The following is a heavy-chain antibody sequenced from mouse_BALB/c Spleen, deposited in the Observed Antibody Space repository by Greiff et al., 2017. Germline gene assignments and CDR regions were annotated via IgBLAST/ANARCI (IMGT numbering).Heavy chain of an antibody. CDR2: ISSGGGST. D-gene: IGHD2-3*01. V-gene: IGHV5-12-1*01. Sequence: DVMLVESGGGLVKPGGSLKLSCAASGFAFSSYDMSWVRQTPEKRLEWVAYISSGGGSTYYPDTVKGRFTISRDNAKNTLYLQMSSLKSEDTAMYYCARHDGYYGLFDYWGQGTTLTVSS. CDR3: ARHDGYYGLFDY. CDR1: GFAFSSYD. J-gene: IGHJ2*01.